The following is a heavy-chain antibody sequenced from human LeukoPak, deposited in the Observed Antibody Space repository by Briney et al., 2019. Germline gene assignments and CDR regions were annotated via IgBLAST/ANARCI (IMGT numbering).Heavy chain of an antibody. D-gene: IGHD2-2*02. V-gene: IGHV4-59*08. Sequence: SETLSLTCTVSGGAISSYYWSWIRQPPGKGLEWIGYIYYSGRTTYNPSLKSRVTISVDTSKNQFSLKLSSVTAADTAVYYCARSHDIVVVPAAILWFDPWGEGTLVTVSS. CDR1: GGAISSYY. J-gene: IGHJ5*02. CDR3: ARSHDIVVVPAAILWFDP. CDR2: IYYSGRT.